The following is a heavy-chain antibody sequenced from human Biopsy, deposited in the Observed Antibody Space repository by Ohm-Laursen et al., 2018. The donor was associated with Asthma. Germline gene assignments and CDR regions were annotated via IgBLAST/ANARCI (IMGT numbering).Heavy chain of an antibody. CDR3: ARDVMEWYLPAFDF. CDR1: GFTFRSYA. V-gene: IGHV3-30-3*01. CDR2: GGSYYDGGLK. J-gene: IGHJ4*02. D-gene: IGHD3-3*01. Sequence: SLRLSCAASGFTFRSYAMHWVRQAPGKGLEWVAVGGSYYDGGLKYYADSVNGRFTVSRDDSKNTLYLQMNSLRPDDTAAYYCARDVMEWYLPAFDFWGQGTLVTVSS.